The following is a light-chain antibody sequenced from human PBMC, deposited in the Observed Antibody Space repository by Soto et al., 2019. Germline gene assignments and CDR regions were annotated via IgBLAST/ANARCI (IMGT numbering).Light chain of an antibody. CDR2: GAS. CDR1: QSISIN. V-gene: IGKV3-15*01. Sequence: EIVMTQSPATLSVSPGERATLSCRASQSISINLAWYQQKLGQAPRLLIYGASTRATDIPARFSGSGSGTEFTLTINSLQSEDYAIYYCHQYDSWPPYTFGQGTKVEIK. CDR3: HQYDSWPPYT. J-gene: IGKJ2*01.